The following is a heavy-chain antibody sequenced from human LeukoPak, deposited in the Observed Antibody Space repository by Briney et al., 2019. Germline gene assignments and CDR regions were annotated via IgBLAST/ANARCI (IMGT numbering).Heavy chain of an antibody. D-gene: IGHD3-22*01. CDR2: VIPVLNIT. CDR3: ARAQYHYDSSGYFDALVI. Sequence: SVKVSCKASGGTLTTYGISWVRQAPGQGLEWMGRVIPVLNITDYAQSFQGRVTITADTSKNTAYMALSSLRSEDTAVYFCARAQYHYDSSGYFDALVIWGQGTRVTVSS. V-gene: IGHV1-69*04. CDR1: GGTLTTYG. J-gene: IGHJ3*02.